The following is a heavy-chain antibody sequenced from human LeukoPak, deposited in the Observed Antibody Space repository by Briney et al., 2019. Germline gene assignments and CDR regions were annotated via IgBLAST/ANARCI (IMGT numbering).Heavy chain of an antibody. J-gene: IGHJ4*02. Sequence: PGGSLRLSCAASGFTVSSNYMSWVRQAPGKGLEWVSVIYSGGSTYYADSVKGRFTISRDNSKNTLYLQMNSLRDEDTAVYYCARDHPSSGYYYWGQGTLVTVSS. CDR2: IYSGGST. CDR3: ARDHPSSGYYY. V-gene: IGHV3-66*01. D-gene: IGHD3-22*01. CDR1: GFTVSSNY.